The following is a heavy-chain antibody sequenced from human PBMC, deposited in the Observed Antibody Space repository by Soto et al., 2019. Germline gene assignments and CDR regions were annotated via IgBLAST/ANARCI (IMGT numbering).Heavy chain of an antibody. CDR2: IYYSGST. CDR1: GGSISSYY. J-gene: IGHJ2*01. Sequence: SETLSLTCTVSGGSISSYYWSRIRQPPGKGLEWIGYIYYSGSTNYNPSLKSRVTISVDTSKNQFSLKLSSVTAADTAVYYCARLGCSGGSCYSVGYWYFDLWGRGTLVTVSS. D-gene: IGHD2-15*01. V-gene: IGHV4-59*01. CDR3: ARLGCSGGSCYSVGYWYFDL.